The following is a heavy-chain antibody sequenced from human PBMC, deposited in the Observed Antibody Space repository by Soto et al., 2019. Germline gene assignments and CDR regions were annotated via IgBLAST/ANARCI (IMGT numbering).Heavy chain of an antibody. CDR1: GGSLSSGCFS. D-gene: IGHD2-2*01. CDR3: ARVPDR. CDR2: IYHSGST. J-gene: IGHJ5*02. Sequence: SGTPSLTFAVSGGSLSSGCFSWSWFRQPPGKGLEWIGYIYHSGSTYYNPSLKSRVTISVDRSKNQFSLKLSSVTAADTAVYYCARVPDRWGQGTLVTVSS. V-gene: IGHV4-30-2*01.